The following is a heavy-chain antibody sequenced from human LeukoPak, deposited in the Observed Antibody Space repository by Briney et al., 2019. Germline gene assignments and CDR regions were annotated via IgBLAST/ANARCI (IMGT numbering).Heavy chain of an antibody. D-gene: IGHD3-22*01. Sequence: SGPTLVNPTQTLTLTCTFSGFSLSTTGAGVGWIRQPPGKALEWLAHIYWNDDKRYSPSLQSRLTITKDTSKNQVVLIMTNMDPVDTATYYCGHSYHITRVVGFAYWGQGTLVSVSS. V-gene: IGHV2-5*01. CDR3: GHSYHITRVVGFAY. J-gene: IGHJ4*02. CDR2: IYWNDDK. CDR1: GFSLSTTGAG.